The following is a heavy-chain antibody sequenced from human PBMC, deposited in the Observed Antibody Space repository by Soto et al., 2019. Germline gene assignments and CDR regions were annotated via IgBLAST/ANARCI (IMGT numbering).Heavy chain of an antibody. Sequence: QVQLVQSGAEVKRPGSSVKVSCQTSGGTFRTYTINWVRQAPGQGLEWMGRIIPILDGANYAQKCQGRVTITADKSTSTTHMESRSLRSEDTTVYYWARSIQEHIGMAGPKDIWFDPWGQGTLVTVSS. CDR2: IIPILDGA. D-gene: IGHD6-19*01. CDR1: GGTFRTYT. V-gene: IGHV1-69*02. CDR3: ARSIQEHIGMAGPKDIWFDP. J-gene: IGHJ5*02.